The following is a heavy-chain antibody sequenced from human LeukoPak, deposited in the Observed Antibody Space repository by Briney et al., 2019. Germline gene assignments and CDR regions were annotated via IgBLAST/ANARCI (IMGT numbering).Heavy chain of an antibody. D-gene: IGHD3-3*01. V-gene: IGHV4-4*07. CDR3: ARDEYDFWSGYPEYYFDY. CDR1: GGSISSYY. J-gene: IGHJ4*02. CDR2: IYTSGST. Sequence: NSSETLSLTCTVSGGSISSYYWSWIRQPAGKGLEWIGRIYTSGSTNYNPSLKSRVTMPVDTSKNQFSLKLSSVTAADTAVYYCARDEYDFWSGYPEYYFDYWGQGTLVTVSS.